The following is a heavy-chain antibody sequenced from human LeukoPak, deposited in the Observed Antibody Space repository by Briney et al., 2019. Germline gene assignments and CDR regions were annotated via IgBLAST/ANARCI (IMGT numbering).Heavy chain of an antibody. CDR3: TRAKYYYDSSGYYWYYYYYMDV. Sequence: PGGSLRLSCAASGFTFSDYAMGWIRQAPGKGLEWVGFIRSKAYGGKTEYAASVKCRFTITRDVSKSIAYLQMNSLKTEDTAVYYCTRAKYYYDSSGYYWYYYYYMDVWGKGTTVTVSS. V-gene: IGHV3-49*03. CDR1: GFTFSDYA. CDR2: IRSKAYGGKT. J-gene: IGHJ6*03. D-gene: IGHD3-22*01.